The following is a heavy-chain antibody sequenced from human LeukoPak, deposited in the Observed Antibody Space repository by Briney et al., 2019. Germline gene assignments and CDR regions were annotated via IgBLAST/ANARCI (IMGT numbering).Heavy chain of an antibody. CDR3: ARRRIVSGTDAFDI. CDR1: GYTFTNFG. CDR2: INGYNGDT. V-gene: IGHV1-18*01. D-gene: IGHD6-19*01. J-gene: IGHJ3*02. Sequence: ASVKVSCKASGYTFTNFGISWGRQAPGQGLEWMCWINGYNGDTNYAQKVQDRVTMTTDTSTGTAYMELRSLTSDDTAVYFCARRRIVSGTDAFDIWGQGTMVTVSS.